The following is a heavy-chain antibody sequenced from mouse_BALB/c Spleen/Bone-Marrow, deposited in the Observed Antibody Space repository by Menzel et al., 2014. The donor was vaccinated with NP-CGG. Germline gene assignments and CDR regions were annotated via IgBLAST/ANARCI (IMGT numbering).Heavy chain of an antibody. V-gene: IGHV5-6-3*01. CDR3: ARVWYFDY. J-gene: IGHJ2*03. Sequence: EVNLVESGGGLVQPGGSLKLSCAASGFTFSSYGMSWVRQTPDKRLELVATINSNGGSTYYPDSVKGRFTISRDNAKNTLYLQMSGLKSEDTAMYYCARVWYFDYWGQGTSLTVSS. CDR1: GFTFSSYG. CDR2: INSNGGST.